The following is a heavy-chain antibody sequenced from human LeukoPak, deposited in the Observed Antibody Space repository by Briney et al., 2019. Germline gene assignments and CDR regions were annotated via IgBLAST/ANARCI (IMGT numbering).Heavy chain of an antibody. CDR2: INSDGSSI. CDR1: GFTISSHW. J-gene: IGHJ4*02. CDR3: ARENTTMVESSRLDS. V-gene: IGHV3-74*01. D-gene: IGHD5-18*01. Sequence: GGSLRLPCAASGFTISSHWMHWVRQGPGKGLVWVSRINSDGSSISYGDSVKGRFTISRDNAKNTLYLQMNSLRAEDTAVYYCARENTTMVESSRLDSWGQGTLVTVSS.